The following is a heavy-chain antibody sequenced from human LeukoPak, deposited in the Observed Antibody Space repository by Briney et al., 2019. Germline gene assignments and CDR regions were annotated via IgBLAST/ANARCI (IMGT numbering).Heavy chain of an antibody. CDR1: GGTFSSYA. D-gene: IGHD3-10*01. V-gene: IGHV1-18*01. CDR2: ISAYNGNT. J-gene: IGHJ4*02. CDR3: ARGGARDVLLWFGELSTYFDY. Sequence: ASVKVSCKASGGTFSSYAISWVRQAPGQGLEWMGWISAYNGNTNYAQKLQGRVTMTTDTSTSTAYMELRSLRSDDTAVYYCARGGARDVLLWFGELSTYFDYWGQGTLVTVSS.